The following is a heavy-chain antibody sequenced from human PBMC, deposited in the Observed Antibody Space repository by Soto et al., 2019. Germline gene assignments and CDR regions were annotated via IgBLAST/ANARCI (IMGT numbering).Heavy chain of an antibody. V-gene: IGHV5-51*01. D-gene: IGHD6-13*01. J-gene: IGHJ6*02. CDR2: IYPGDSDT. Sequence: PGESLKISCKGSGYSFTSYWIGWVRQMPGKGLEWMGIIYPGDSDTRYSPSFQGQVTISADKSISTAYLQWSSLKASDTAMYYCARTAAASKYYYGMDVWGQGTTVTVS. CDR3: ARTAAASKYYYGMDV. CDR1: GYSFTSYW.